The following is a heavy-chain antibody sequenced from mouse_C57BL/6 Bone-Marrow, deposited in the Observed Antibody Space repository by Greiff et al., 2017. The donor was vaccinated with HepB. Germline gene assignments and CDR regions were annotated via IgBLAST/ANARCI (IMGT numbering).Heavy chain of an antibody. CDR3: ARWILYYYGSSPIVTTVNRDAMDY. CDR2: IYPGSGST. CDR1: GYTFTSYW. D-gene: IGHD1-1*01. Sequence: QVQLQQPGAELVKPGASVKMSCKASGYTFTSYWITWVKQRPGQGLEWIGDIYPGSGSTNYNEKFKGKATLTADKSSSTAYMELRSLTSEDSAVYFCARWILYYYGSSPIVTTVNRDAMDYWGQGTSVTVSS. J-gene: IGHJ4*01. V-gene: IGHV1-55*01.